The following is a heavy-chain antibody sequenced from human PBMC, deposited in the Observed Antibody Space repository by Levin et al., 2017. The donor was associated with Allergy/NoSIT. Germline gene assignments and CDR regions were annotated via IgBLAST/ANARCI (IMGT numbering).Heavy chain of an antibody. D-gene: IGHD2-15*01. V-gene: IGHV1-69*13. CDR1: GGTFSSYA. Sequence: SVKVSCKASGGTFSSYAISWVRQAPGQGLEWMGGIIPIFGTANYAQKFQGRVTITADESTSTAYMELSSLRSEDTAVYYCARVGGDCSGGSCPYWYFDRWGRGTLVTVSS. J-gene: IGHJ2*01. CDR2: IIPIFGTA. CDR3: ARVGGDCSGGSCPYWYFDR.